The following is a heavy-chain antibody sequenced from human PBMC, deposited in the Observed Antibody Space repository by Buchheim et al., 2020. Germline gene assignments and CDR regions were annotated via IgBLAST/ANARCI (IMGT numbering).Heavy chain of an antibody. Sequence: QVQLQESGPGLVKPSQTLSLTCTVSGGSISSGGYYWSWIRQHPGKGLEWIGYIYYSGSTYYNPSLKSRVTISVDTSKNQFSLKLSSGTAADTAVYYCARDRLYGDYATLGAYYYYGMDVWGQGT. CDR2: IYYSGST. J-gene: IGHJ6*02. D-gene: IGHD4-17*01. CDR3: ARDRLYGDYATLGAYYYYGMDV. V-gene: IGHV4-31*03. CDR1: GGSISSGGYY.